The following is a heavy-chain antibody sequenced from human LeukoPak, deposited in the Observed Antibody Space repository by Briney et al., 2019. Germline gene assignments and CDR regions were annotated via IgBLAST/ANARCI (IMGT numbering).Heavy chain of an antibody. D-gene: IGHD3-16*01. CDR2: INHSGST. V-gene: IGHV4-34*01. CDR3: GRRRSGGGFANWFDP. Sequence: SETLSLTCAVYGGAFSGYYWSWIRQPPGKGLEWIGEINHSGSTNYNPSLKSRVTISVDTSKNQFSRKLSSVTAADTAVYSCGRRRSGGGFANWFDPWGQGTLVTVSS. CDR1: GGAFSGYY. J-gene: IGHJ5*02.